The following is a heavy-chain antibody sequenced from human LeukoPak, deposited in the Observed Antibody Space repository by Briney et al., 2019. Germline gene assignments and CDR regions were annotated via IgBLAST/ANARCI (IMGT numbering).Heavy chain of an antibody. D-gene: IGHD2-2*01. V-gene: IGHV4-39*07. CDR1: GGSISSSSYY. CDR2: IYYSGST. CDR3: ARLSGCSSTSCPYYFDY. Sequence: SETLSLTCTVSGGSISSSSYYWGWIRQPPGKGLEWIGSIYYSGSTYYNPSHKSRVTISVDTSKNQFSLKLSSVTAADTAVYYCARLSGCSSTSCPYYFDYWGQGTLVTVSS. J-gene: IGHJ4*02.